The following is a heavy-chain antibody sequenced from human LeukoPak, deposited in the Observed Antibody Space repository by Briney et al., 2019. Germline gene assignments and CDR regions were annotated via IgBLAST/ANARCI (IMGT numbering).Heavy chain of an antibody. J-gene: IGHJ5*02. CDR3: ARLGGGTTVTT. V-gene: IGHV3-20*04. CDR2: INCNGVST. D-gene: IGHD4-17*01. CDR1: GFTFDDYG. Sequence: GGSLRLSCAASGFTFDDYGMSWVRQAPGKGLEWVSGINCNGVSTGYADSVKGGFTISRDNAKNSLYLQMNSLRAEETALYYCARLGGGTTVTTWGQGTLSPSPQ.